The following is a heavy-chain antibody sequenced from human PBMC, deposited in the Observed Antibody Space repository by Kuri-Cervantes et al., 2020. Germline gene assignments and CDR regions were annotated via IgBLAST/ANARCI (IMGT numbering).Heavy chain of an antibody. Sequence: GGSLRLSCKGSGYSFSNYWIGWVRQMPGKGLEWMGIIYPGDSDTRYSPSFQGQVTISADKSISTAYLQWSSLKASDTAMYYCARQVEDGYTFDAFDIWGQGTMVTVSS. CDR3: ARQVEDGYTFDAFDI. CDR1: GYSFSNYW. J-gene: IGHJ3*02. D-gene: IGHD5-24*01. V-gene: IGHV5-51*01. CDR2: IYPGDSDT.